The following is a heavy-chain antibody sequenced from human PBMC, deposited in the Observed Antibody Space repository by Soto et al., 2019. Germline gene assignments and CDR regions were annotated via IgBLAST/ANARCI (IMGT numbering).Heavy chain of an antibody. Sequence: PSETLYLTCTVSGGSISSSSYYWGWIRQPPGKGLEWIGSIYYSGSTYYNPSLKSRVTISVDTSKNQFSLKLSSVTAADTAVYYCARMYSSGWNDAFDIWGQGTMVTVSS. D-gene: IGHD6-19*01. J-gene: IGHJ3*02. V-gene: IGHV4-39*01. CDR2: IYYSGST. CDR1: GGSISSSSYY. CDR3: ARMYSSGWNDAFDI.